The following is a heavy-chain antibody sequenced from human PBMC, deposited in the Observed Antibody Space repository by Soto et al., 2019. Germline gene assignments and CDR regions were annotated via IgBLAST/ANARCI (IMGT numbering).Heavy chain of an antibody. D-gene: IGHD3-10*01. CDR3: ARDGCITATCAGGGNWFDP. CDR2: INPSGGRT. CDR1: GYAFTTYY. J-gene: IGHJ5*02. Sequence: QVQLVQSGAEVKKPGASVKVSCKASGYAFTTYYMHWVRQAPGQGLEWLGIINPSGGRTTYAQNFQGRVTMTRDPSTSTVYMELSSLRYEDTAVYYCARDGCITATCAGGGNWFDPWGQGTPVTVSS. V-gene: IGHV1-46*01.